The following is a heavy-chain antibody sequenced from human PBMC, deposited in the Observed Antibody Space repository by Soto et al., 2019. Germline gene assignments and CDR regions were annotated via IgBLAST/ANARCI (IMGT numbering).Heavy chain of an antibody. D-gene: IGHD3-9*01. J-gene: IGHJ4*02. CDR1: EYTLSSYT. Sequence: GRSLRLSCSAYEYTLSSYTMSWVRLTPGKGLQWVSTIFTGGTSTVYADPVRGRFSISRDDSKNTLYLQMDNLRVDDTALYFCAKDRHPDGIWTFDYWGRGTLVTVSS. V-gene: IGHV3-23*01. CDR2: IFTGGTST. CDR3: AKDRHPDGIWTFDY.